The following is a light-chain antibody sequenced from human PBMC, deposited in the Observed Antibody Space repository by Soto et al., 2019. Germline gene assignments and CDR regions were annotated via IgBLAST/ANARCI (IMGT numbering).Light chain of an antibody. CDR2: EVA. J-gene: IGLJ2*01. CDR1: SSDVGGYYF. V-gene: IGLV2-14*01. CDR3: SSYASDNTVV. Sequence: QYALTQPASVSGSPGQSISISCTGSSSDVGGYYFVSWYRHHPGTAPKLIIYEVANRPSGVPTRFSGSKSGNTASLTISGLRADDEAYYYCSSYASDNTVVFGGGTKLTVL.